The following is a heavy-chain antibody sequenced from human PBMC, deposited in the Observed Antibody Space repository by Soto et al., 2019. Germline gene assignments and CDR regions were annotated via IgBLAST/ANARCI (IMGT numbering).Heavy chain of an antibody. CDR3: ARFQRDYVWGSYRYNNWFDP. D-gene: IGHD3-16*02. J-gene: IGHJ5*02. CDR2: INHSGST. Sequence: SETLSLTCAVYGGSFSGYYWSWIRQPPGKGLEWIGEINHSGSTNYNPSLKSRVTISVDTSKNQFSLKLSSVTAADTAVYYCARFQRDYVWGSYRYNNWFDPWGQGTLVTVSS. CDR1: GGSFSGYY. V-gene: IGHV4-34*01.